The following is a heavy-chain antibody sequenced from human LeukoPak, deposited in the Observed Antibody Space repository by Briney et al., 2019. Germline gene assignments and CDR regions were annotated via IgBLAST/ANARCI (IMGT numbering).Heavy chain of an antibody. J-gene: IGHJ3*02. Sequence: GASVKVSCKASGYRFTSHGISWVRQAPGQGLEWMGWISGYNGNTNYAQKYQGRVTMTTDTSTRTAYMELRSLRSDDTAVYYCNVVVPAAITGGHAFDIWGQGTMVTVSS. CDR1: GYRFTSHG. CDR2: ISGYNGNT. V-gene: IGHV1-18*01. CDR3: NVVVPAAITGGHAFDI. D-gene: IGHD2-2*02.